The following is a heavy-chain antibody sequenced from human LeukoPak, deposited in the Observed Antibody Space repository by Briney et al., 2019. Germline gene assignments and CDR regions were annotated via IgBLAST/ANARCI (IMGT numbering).Heavy chain of an antibody. J-gene: IGHJ3*02. D-gene: IGHD2-2*01. V-gene: IGHV3-11*01. Sequence: GGSLRLSCAASGFTFSDYYMSWIRQAPGKGLEWVSYISSSGSTIYYADSVKGRFTISRDNAKNSLYLQMNSLRAEDTAVYYCARQIVVVPAAMDNKDAFDIWGQGTMVTVSS. CDR3: ARQIVVVPAAMDNKDAFDI. CDR1: GFTFSDYY. CDR2: ISSSGSTI.